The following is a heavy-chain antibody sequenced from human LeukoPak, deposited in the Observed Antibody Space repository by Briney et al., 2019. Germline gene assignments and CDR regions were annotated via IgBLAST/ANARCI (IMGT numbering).Heavy chain of an antibody. D-gene: IGHD3-9*01. V-gene: IGHV1-24*01. CDR1: GYTLTELS. CDR2: FDPEDGET. Sequence: ASVKVSCKVSGYTLTELSMHWVRQAPGKGLEWMGGFDPEDGETIYAQKFQGRVTMTEDTSTDTAYMELSSLRSEDTAVYYCATLIDYDILTGYYNDYWGQGTLVTVSS. CDR3: ATLIDYDILTGYYNDY. J-gene: IGHJ4*02.